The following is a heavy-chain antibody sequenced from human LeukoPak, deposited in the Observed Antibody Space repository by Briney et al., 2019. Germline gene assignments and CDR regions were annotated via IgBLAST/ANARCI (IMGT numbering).Heavy chain of an antibody. V-gene: IGHV4-34*01. CDR2: INHSGST. Sequence: PSETLSLTCAVYGGSFSGYYWSWIRQPPGKGLEWIGEINHSGSTNYNPSLKSRVTISVDTSKNQFSLKLSSVTAADTAVYYCATSYSSGWYGAFDIWGQGTMVTVSS. J-gene: IGHJ3*02. D-gene: IGHD6-19*01. CDR1: GGSFSGYY. CDR3: ATSYSSGWYGAFDI.